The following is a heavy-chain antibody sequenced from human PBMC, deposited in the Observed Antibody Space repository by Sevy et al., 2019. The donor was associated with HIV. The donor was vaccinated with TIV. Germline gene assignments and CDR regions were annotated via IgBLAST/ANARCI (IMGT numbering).Heavy chain of an antibody. V-gene: IGHV1-3*01. Sequence: ASVKVSCKASGYTFTSYIMYWVRQAPGQSLEWMGWVNAGTGDTKYSQKFQGRVIVTRDTSASTAYMELNSLRSEDTAVYYCAREFCSGGSCYSAFVYWGQGTLVTVSS. J-gene: IGHJ4*02. CDR2: VNAGTGDT. CDR3: AREFCSGGSCYSAFVY. CDR1: GYTFTSYI. D-gene: IGHD2-15*01.